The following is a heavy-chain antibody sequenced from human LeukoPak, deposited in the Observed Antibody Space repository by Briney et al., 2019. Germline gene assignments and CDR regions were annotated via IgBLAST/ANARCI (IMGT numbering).Heavy chain of an antibody. D-gene: IGHD4-17*01. CDR2: INANSGDT. J-gene: IGHJ4*02. CDR1: GFTFTGYY. Sequence: ASVKVSCKAPGFTFTGYYMHWVRQAPGQGLEWMGWINANSGDTNYAQKFRGWVTMTRDTSLSTAYVELSRLRFDDTAVYYCARDGATVATPFFDYWGQGTLATVSS. CDR3: ARDGATVATPFFDY. V-gene: IGHV1-2*04.